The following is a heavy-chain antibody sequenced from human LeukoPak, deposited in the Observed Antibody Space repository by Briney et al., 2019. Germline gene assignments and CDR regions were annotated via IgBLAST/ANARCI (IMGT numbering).Heavy chain of an antibody. CDR2: ISGYNGHT. J-gene: IGHJ6*03. Sequence: ASVKVSCKASCYTFTNYGISWVRQAPGQGLEWLGWISGYNGHTNYAQKFQGRVTMTTDTSTSTAYMELRSLRSDDTAVYYCARGSSSWSYPDYYYMDVWGKGTTVTVSS. D-gene: IGHD6-13*01. CDR3: ARGSSSWSYPDYYYMDV. V-gene: IGHV1-18*01. CDR1: CYTFTNYG.